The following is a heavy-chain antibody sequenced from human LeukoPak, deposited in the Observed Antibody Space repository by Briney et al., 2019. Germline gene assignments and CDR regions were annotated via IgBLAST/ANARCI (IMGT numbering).Heavy chain of an antibody. V-gene: IGHV3-30-3*01. Sequence: GRSLRLSCAASGFTFSSYAMHWVRQAPGKGLEWVAVISYDGSNKYYADSVKGRFTISRDNSKNTLYLQMNSLRAEDTAVYYCARDRNHCSSDRCYDVFDIWGQGTMVTVSS. D-gene: IGHD6-19*01. J-gene: IGHJ3*02. CDR3: ARDRNHCSSDRCYDVFDI. CDR1: GFTFSSYA. CDR2: ISYDGSNK.